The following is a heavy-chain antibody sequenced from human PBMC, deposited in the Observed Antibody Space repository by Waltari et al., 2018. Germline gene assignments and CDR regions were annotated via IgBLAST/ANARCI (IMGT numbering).Heavy chain of an antibody. J-gene: IGHJ4*02. CDR3: ANSMSGPRVQ. Sequence: DAQLIQSGAQVKSPGATVQVSCKAFGSTFTDYYMHWRQQVPGKGPEWMARLDPENGATEFADRFQGRLTVTADTSTDTAYMELSGLTSEDTATYYCANSMSGPRVQWGQGTQVTVSP. CDR1: GSTFTDYY. CDR2: LDPENGAT. D-gene: IGHD3-3*01. V-gene: IGHV1-69-2*01.